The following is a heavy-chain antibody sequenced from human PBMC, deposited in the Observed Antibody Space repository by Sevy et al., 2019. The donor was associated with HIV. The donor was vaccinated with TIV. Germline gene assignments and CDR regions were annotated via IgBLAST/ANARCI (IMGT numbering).Heavy chain of an antibody. CDR2: ISGSGGST. J-gene: IGHJ3*02. Sequence: GGSLRLSCAASGFTFSSYAMSWVRQAPGMGLEWVSAISGSGGSTYYADSVKGRFTISRDNSKNTLYLQMNSLRAEDTAVYYCAVYYYDSSGTPFDIWGQRTMVTVSS. CDR1: GFTFSSYA. CDR3: AVYYYDSSGTPFDI. D-gene: IGHD3-22*01. V-gene: IGHV3-23*01.